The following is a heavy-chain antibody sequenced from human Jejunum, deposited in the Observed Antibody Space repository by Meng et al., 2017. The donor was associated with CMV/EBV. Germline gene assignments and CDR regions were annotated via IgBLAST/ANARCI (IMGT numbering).Heavy chain of an antibody. CDR2: ISPQHGNT. D-gene: IGHD3-10*01. J-gene: IGHJ3*02. V-gene: IGHV1-18*01. CDR3: ARDGSGGWGYIRHAFDI. Sequence: YTFSNYAFSWVRQAPGQGLEWMGWISPQHGNTNFAQKFQGKVTITRDTSANTAYMELSSLRSEDAAVYYCARDGSGGWGYIRHAFDIWGQGTMVTVSS. CDR1: YTFSNYA.